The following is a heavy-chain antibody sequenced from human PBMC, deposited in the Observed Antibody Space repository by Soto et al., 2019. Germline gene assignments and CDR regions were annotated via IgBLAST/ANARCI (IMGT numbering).Heavy chain of an antibody. CDR2: IYYIGST. CDR3: ARGVLMVRGVMVRQTYYYYGMDV. J-gene: IGHJ6*02. CDR1: GGSISSGGYY. Sequence: SETLSLTCAVSGGSISSGGYYWSWIRQHPGKGLEWIGYIYYIGSTYYNPSLKSRVTISVDTSKNQFSLKLSSVTAADTAVYYCARGVLMVRGVMVRQTYYYYGMDVWGQGTTVTVSS. D-gene: IGHD3-10*01. V-gene: IGHV4-31*11.